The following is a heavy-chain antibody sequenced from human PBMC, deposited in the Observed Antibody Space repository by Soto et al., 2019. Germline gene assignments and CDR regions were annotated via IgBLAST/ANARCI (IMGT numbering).Heavy chain of an antibody. CDR2: IIPIFGTA. D-gene: IGHD3-3*01. V-gene: IGHV1-69*13. CDR1: GGTFSSYA. Sequence: SVKVSCKASGGTFSSYAISWVRQAPGQGLEWMGGIIPIFGTANYAQKFQGRVTITADESTSTAYMELSSLRSEDTAVYYCARRRSKIFGVVLSLGMDVWGQGTTVTVSS. CDR3: ARRRSKIFGVVLSLGMDV. J-gene: IGHJ6*02.